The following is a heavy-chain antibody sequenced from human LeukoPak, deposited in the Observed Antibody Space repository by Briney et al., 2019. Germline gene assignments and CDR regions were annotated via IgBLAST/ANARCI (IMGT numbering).Heavy chain of an antibody. CDR1: GFTFSSYW. CDR2: IKQDGSEK. D-gene: IGHD6-19*01. V-gene: IGHV3-7*01. J-gene: IGHJ4*02. CDR3: ARGRAAVAGPFDY. Sequence: GGSLRLSCAASGFTFSSYWMSWVRQAPGKGLEWVANIKQDGSEKYYVDSVKGRFTISRDNAKNSLYLQMNSLRDEDTAVYYCARGRAAVAGPFDYWGQGTLVTVSS.